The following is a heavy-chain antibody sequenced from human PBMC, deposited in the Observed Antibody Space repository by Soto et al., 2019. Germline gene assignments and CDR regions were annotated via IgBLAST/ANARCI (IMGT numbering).Heavy chain of an antibody. CDR2: INHSGST. J-gene: IGHJ4*02. V-gene: IGHV4-34*01. CDR3: ARDKITGLFDY. CDR1: GGSFSGYY. Sequence: QVQLQQWGAGLLKPSETLSLTCAVYGGSFSGYYWTWIRQPPGTGLEWIGEINHSGSTNYNPSLKSRVTLSVDTSKNQFSPKLTSATAADTAVYYCARDKITGLFDYWGQGTLFTVSS. D-gene: IGHD2-8*02.